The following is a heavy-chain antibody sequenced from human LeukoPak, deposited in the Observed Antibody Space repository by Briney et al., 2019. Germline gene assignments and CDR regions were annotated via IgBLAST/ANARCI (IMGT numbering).Heavy chain of an antibody. V-gene: IGHV3-7*01. CDR2: IKQDGSEK. D-gene: IGHD4-17*01. CDR1: GFTFSSYW. J-gene: IGHJ4*02. Sequence: GGSLRLSCAASGFTFSSYWMSWVRQAPGKGLEWVANIKQDGSEKYYVDSVKGRFTISRDNAKNSLYLQMNSLRAEDTAVYYCAREGSYGDWGQGFDYRGQGTLVTVSS. CDR3: AREGSYGDWGQGFDY.